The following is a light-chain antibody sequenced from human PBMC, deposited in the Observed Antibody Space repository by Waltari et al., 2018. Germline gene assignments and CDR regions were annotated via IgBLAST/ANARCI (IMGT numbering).Light chain of an antibody. CDR3: QTGGHGTWV. CDR1: SGHSTNI. CDR2: VNSDGSH. J-gene: IGLJ3*02. V-gene: IGLV4-69*01. Sequence: QLVLTQSPSASASLGASVKLTCTLSSGHSTNIIAWLQQQPEKGPRYLMNVNSDGSHNKGVGIPDRFSGSSSGAKRYLTISSLQSEDEADYYCQTGGHGTWVFGGGTRLTVL.